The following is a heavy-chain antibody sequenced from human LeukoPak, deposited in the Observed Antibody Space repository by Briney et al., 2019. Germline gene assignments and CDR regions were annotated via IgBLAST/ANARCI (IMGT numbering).Heavy chain of an antibody. CDR3: AREGDCSDYACYSSPLDR. D-gene: IGHD2-15*01. V-gene: IGHV4-39*07. CDR2: IYYSGST. CDR1: GGSISSSSYY. J-gene: IGHJ4*02. Sequence: SETLSLTCTVSGGSISSSSYYWGWIRQPPGKGLEWIGSIYYSGSTNYNPSLKSRVTISVDTSKNQFSLKLSSVTAADMAVYYCAREGDCSDYACYSSPLDRWGQGTLVTVSS.